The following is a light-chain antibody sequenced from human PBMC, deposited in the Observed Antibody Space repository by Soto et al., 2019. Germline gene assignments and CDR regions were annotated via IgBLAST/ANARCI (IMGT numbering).Light chain of an antibody. CDR3: QSYDNSLSGHWV. CDR2: ANR. J-gene: IGLJ3*02. Sequence: QSVLTQPPSVSGAPGQRVTIYCTGSNSNMGAGYDVHWYQQLPGTAPKLLIYANRNRPSGVPDRFSGSKSGTSASLAITGLQAEDEADYYCQSYDNSLSGHWVFGGGTKVTVL. V-gene: IGLV1-40*01. CDR1: NSNMGAGYD.